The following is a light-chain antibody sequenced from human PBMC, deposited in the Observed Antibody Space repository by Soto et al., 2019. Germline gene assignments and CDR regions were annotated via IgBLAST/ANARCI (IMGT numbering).Light chain of an antibody. CDR3: QQYGSTHRT. Sequence: EIVLTQSPGTLSLSPGERATLSCRASQSVSSSYLAWYQQKPGQAPRLLIYGASSRATGIPDRFSSSGSGTDFTLTISRLEPEDFAVYYCQQYGSTHRTFGQGTQVDIK. CDR1: QSVSSSY. J-gene: IGKJ1*01. V-gene: IGKV3-20*01. CDR2: GAS.